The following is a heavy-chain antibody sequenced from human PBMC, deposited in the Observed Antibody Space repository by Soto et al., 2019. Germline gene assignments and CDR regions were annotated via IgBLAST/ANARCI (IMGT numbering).Heavy chain of an antibody. CDR3: AMGTMDV. J-gene: IGHJ6*04. D-gene: IGHD7-27*01. CDR2: IYYSGST. Sequence: SETLSLTCTVSGGSISSSSYYWGWIRQPPGKGLEWIGSIYYSGSTYYNPSLKSRVTISVDTSKNQFSLKLSSVTAADTAVYYCAMGTMDVWGKGTTVTVSS. V-gene: IGHV4-39*01. CDR1: GGSISSSSYY.